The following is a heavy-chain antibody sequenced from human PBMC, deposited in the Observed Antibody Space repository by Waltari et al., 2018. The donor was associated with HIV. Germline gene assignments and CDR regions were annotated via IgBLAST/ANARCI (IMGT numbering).Heavy chain of an antibody. Sequence: QVQLQESGPGLVKPSQTLSLTCTVSGASISSGTSHSTWIPHPAGKGLEWIGRIDTTGTTNYNPSLKSRVTISVDTSNNQFSLKLTSVTVADTALYYCAREGCSGGSCYRYYYYYYGLDVWGQGTTVTVSS. CDR2: IDTTGTT. CDR3: AREGCSGGSCYRYYYYYYGLDV. V-gene: IGHV4-61*02. J-gene: IGHJ6*02. CDR1: GASISSGTSH. D-gene: IGHD2-15*01.